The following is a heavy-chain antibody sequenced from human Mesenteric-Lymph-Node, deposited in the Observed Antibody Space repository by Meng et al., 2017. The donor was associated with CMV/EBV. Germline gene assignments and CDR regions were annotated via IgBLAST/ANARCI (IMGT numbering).Heavy chain of an antibody. V-gene: IGHV3-74*01. Sequence: GGSLRLSCAASGFTFSNHWMHWVRQAPGKGLVWVSRISSDGRGTNYAASVKGRFTISRDNSKNTLYLQMNSLRAEDTAVYYCAKPYYYDSSGYPRAYYYGMDVWGQGTTVTVSS. CDR3: AKPYYYDSSGYPRAYYYGMDV. CDR1: GFTFSNHW. CDR2: ISSDGRGT. D-gene: IGHD3-22*01. J-gene: IGHJ6*02.